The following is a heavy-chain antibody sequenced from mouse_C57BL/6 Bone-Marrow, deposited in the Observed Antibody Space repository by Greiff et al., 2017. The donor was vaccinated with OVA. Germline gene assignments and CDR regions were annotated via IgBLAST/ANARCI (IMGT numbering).Heavy chain of an antibody. Sequence: EVKLVESGGDLVKPGGSLKLSCAASGFTFSSYGMSWVRQTPDKRLEWVATISSGGSYTYYPDSVKGRFTISRDNAKNTLYLQMSSLKSEDTAMYYCARGYFDYWGQGTTLTVSS. CDR2: ISSGGSYT. J-gene: IGHJ2*01. V-gene: IGHV5-6*02. CDR3: ARGYFDY. CDR1: GFTFSSYG.